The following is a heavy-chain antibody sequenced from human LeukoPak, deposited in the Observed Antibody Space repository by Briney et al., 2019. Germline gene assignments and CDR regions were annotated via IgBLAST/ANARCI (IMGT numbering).Heavy chain of an antibody. CDR3: ARARSNCGGDCYREYFQH. V-gene: IGHV4-61*01. Sequence: PSETLSLTCTVSGGSVSSGSYYWSWIRQPPGKGLEWIGYIYYSGSTNYNPSLKSRVTISVDTSKNQFSLKLSSVTAADTAVYYCARARSNCGGDCYREYFQHWGQGTLVTVSS. J-gene: IGHJ1*01. CDR1: GGSVSSGSYY. CDR2: IYYSGST. D-gene: IGHD2-21*02.